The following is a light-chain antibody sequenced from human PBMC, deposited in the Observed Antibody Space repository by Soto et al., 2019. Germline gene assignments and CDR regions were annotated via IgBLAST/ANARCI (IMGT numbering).Light chain of an antibody. CDR1: LRVNSNS. Sequence: EVVLTQSPGTLSLSPGERATFSCRTSLRVNSNSLSWFQQKPGQPPRLLLYGASRRDAGTPDRFSGSGSATDFTLIISRLEPEDSAVYHCQPYGSYMFTFGQGTKLEI. J-gene: IGKJ2*01. CDR2: GAS. CDR3: QPYGSYMFT. V-gene: IGKV3-20*01.